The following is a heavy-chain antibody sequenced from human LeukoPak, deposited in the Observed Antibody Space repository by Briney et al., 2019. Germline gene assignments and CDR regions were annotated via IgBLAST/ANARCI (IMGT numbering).Heavy chain of an antibody. CDR1: GFTFSSYA. CDR2: IGYSGGDI. J-gene: IGHJ4*02. D-gene: IGHD4-23*01. V-gene: IGHV3-23*01. Sequence: PGGSLRLSCAASGFTFSSYAMTWVRQAPGKGLEWVSVIGYSGGDIQYADSVKGRFTISRDSSKNTLYLQMNSLRVEDTAVYYCAKYAPPTTVVTRFFDYWGQGTLVTVSS. CDR3: AKYAPPTTVVTRFFDY.